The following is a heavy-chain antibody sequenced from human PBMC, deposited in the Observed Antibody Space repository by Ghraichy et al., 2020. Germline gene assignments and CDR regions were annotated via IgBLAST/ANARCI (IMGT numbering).Heavy chain of an antibody. Sequence: WASLRLSCAASGFTFSNAWMSWVRQAPGKGLEWVGRIKSKTDGGTTDYAAPVKGRFTISRDDSKNTLYLQMNSLKTEDTAVYYCTTDQFIRRGTSVSLHYYGMDVWGQGTTVTVSS. CDR3: TTDQFIRRGTSVSLHYYGMDV. J-gene: IGHJ6*02. CDR2: IKSKTDGGTT. D-gene: IGHD2-2*01. V-gene: IGHV3-15*01. CDR1: GFTFSNAW.